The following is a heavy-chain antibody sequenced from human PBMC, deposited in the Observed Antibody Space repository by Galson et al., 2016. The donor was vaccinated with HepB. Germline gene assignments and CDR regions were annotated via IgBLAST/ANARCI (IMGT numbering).Heavy chain of an antibody. J-gene: IGHJ3*02. CDR3: ATFGPYDSRGYYYGARGFDM. Sequence: SVKVSCKASGGTFNSYAFNWVRQAPGQGLEWMGMITPIFGSTDYPQKFQGRVVMTADESTNTAFMELRGLTAEDTAVYYCATFGPYDSRGYYYGARGFDMWGQGTLVTVTS. V-gene: IGHV1-69*13. CDR1: GGTFNSYA. CDR2: ITPIFGST. D-gene: IGHD3-22*01.